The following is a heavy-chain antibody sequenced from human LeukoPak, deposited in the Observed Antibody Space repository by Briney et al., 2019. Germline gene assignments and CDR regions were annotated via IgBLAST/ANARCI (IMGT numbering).Heavy chain of an antibody. CDR2: IYSSGST. CDR3: ARLSAVDLITFGGLGLPGYFDY. Sequence: SETLSLTCTVSGGSISSSSYYWGWIRQPPGKGLEWIGSIYSSGSTYYNPSLKSRVTISVDTSKNQFSLKLTSVTAADTAVYYCARLSAVDLITFGGLGLPGYFDYWGQGTLVTVSS. V-gene: IGHV4-39*07. CDR1: GGSISSSSYY. J-gene: IGHJ4*02. D-gene: IGHD3-16*01.